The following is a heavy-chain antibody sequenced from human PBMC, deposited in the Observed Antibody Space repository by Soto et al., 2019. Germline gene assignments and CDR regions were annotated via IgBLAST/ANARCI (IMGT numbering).Heavy chain of an antibody. CDR2: IFYSGST. CDR3: ARQRTYYYDNSAYFIDH. D-gene: IGHD3-22*01. J-gene: IGHJ4*02. CDR1: VGSISNYY. Sequence: SETLSLTCTVSVGSISNYYWSWIRQPPGRGLEWIGHIFYSGSTNYNPALKSRVTISVDTSKNQFSLKLSSVTGADTSVYYCARQRTYYYDNSAYFIDHWGQGTLVTVSS. V-gene: IGHV4-59*08.